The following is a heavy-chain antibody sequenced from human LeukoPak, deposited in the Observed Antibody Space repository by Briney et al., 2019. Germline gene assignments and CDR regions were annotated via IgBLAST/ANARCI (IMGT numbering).Heavy chain of an antibody. CDR3: ARGTLVVVVAATAYYYYYMDV. CDR1: GGSSSGYY. J-gene: IGHJ6*03. V-gene: IGHV4-34*01. Sequence: SETLSLTCAVYGGSSSGYYWSWIRRPPGKELEWIGEINHSGSTNYNPSLKSRDTISVDTSKNQFSLKLSSVTAADTAVYYCARGTLVVVVAATAYYYYYMDVWGKGTTVTVSS. D-gene: IGHD2-15*01. CDR2: INHSGST.